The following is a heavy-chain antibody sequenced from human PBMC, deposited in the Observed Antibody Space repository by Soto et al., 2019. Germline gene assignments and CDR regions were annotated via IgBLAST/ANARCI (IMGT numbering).Heavy chain of an antibody. V-gene: IGHV4-30-4*01. D-gene: IGHD1-1*01. CDR3: ARAGVKLSRRYYSYCGKDG. CDR1: GGSISSGDYY. Sequence: PSETPSLTCTVSGGSISSGDYYWSWIRQPPGKGLEWIGYIYYSGSTYYNRSLKSRVTISVDTSKNQFSLKLSSGTAEDTAVYYCARAGVKLSRRYYSYCGKDGRGQRNSVTV. CDR2: IYYSGST. J-gene: IGHJ6*02.